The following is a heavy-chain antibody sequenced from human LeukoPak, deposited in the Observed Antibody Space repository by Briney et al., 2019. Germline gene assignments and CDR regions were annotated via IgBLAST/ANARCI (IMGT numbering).Heavy chain of an antibody. Sequence: PGRSLRLSCVASGFTFSRYVMHWVRQAPGKGLEWVAFISYDGNNKYYADSVKGRLTISRDNSKNTLYLQMNSLRTEDTAVYYCATESMLDWSGFDYWGQGTLVTVSS. V-gene: IGHV3-30*04. J-gene: IGHJ4*02. CDR1: GFTFSRYV. CDR3: ATESMLDWSGFDY. D-gene: IGHD3-9*01. CDR2: ISYDGNNK.